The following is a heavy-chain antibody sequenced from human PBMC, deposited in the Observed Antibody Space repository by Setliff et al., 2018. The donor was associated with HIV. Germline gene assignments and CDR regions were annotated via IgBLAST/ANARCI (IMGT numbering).Heavy chain of an antibody. CDR3: GRGRSSWYNTSPYYFDL. Sequence: KASETLSLTCDVSGDSIRGGGYSWGWVRQPPGKGLEWIGYIYNTGKTYYNPSLKSRVTISMARSENQFSLQLSSVTAADTAVYYCGRGRSSWYNTSPYYFDLWGPGTLVTVSS. V-gene: IGHV4-30-2*01. D-gene: IGHD1-20*01. CDR2: IYNTGKT. CDR1: GDSIRGGGYS. J-gene: IGHJ4*02.